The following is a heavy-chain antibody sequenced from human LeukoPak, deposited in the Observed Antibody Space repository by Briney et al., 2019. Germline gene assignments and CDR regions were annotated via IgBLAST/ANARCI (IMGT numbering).Heavy chain of an antibody. CDR2: INPNSGGT. CDR3: ARGHYDFWSGSYYYGMDV. J-gene: IGHJ6*02. V-gene: IGHV1-2*06. CDR1: GYTFTGYY. D-gene: IGHD3-3*01. Sequence: ASVKVSCKASGYTFTGYYMHWVRQAPGQGLEWMGRINPNSGGTNYAQKFQGRVTMTRDTSISTAYTELSRLRSDDTAVYYCARGHYDFWSGSYYYGMDVWGQGTTVTVSS.